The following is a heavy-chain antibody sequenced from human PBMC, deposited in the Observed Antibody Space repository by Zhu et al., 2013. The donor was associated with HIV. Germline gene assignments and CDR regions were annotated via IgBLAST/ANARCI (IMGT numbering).Heavy chain of an antibody. CDR2: IIPIFGTA. D-gene: IGHD2-15*01. J-gene: IGHJ5*02. Sequence: QVQLVQSGAEVKKPGSSVKVSCKASGGTFSSYAISWVRQAPGQGLEWMGGIIPIFGTANYAQKFQGRVTITADESTSTAYMELSSLRSEDTAVYYCARVAVVAASRVENWFDPWGQGTLGHRLL. V-gene: IGHV1-69*01. CDR3: ARVAVVAASRVENWFDP. CDR1: GGTFSSYA.